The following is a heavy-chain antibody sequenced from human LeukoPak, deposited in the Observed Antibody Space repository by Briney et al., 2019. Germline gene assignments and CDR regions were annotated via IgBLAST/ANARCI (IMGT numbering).Heavy chain of an antibody. V-gene: IGHV3-23*01. Sequence: PGGSLRLSCAASGFTFSSYAMSWVRQAPGKGLEWVSSISVSGASTYYADSVKGRFTISRDNSKNTLYLQMSRLRPEDTAVYYCVGLYDSSGYYSTWGQGTLVTVSS. J-gene: IGHJ4*02. CDR2: ISVSGAST. D-gene: IGHD3-22*01. CDR1: GFTFSSYA. CDR3: VGLYDSSGYYST.